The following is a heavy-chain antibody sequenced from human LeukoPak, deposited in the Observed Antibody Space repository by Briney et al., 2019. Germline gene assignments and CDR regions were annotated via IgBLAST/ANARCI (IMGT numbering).Heavy chain of an antibody. CDR1: GFTVSSNH. CDR3: ARGYDYGDLEIPLGY. CDR2: IYSGGST. V-gene: IGHV3-53*01. Sequence: GGSLRLSCAASGFTVSSNHMSWVRQAPGKGLEWVSVIYSGGSTDYADSVKGRFTISRDNLKNTLYLQMNSLRAEDTAVYYCARGYDYGDLEIPLGYWGQGTLVTVSS. J-gene: IGHJ4*02. D-gene: IGHD4-17*01.